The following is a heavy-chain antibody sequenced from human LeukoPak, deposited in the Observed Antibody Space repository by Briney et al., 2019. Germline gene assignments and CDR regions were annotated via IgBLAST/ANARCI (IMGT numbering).Heavy chain of an antibody. CDR1: GGSFSGYY. J-gene: IGHJ5*02. CDR2: INHSGST. CDR3: ARGRSELLWFGEFNNWFDP. Sequence: SETLSLTCAVCGGSFSGYYWSWIRQPPGKGLEWIGEINHSGSTNYNPSLKSRVTISVDTSKNQFSLKLSSVTAADTAVYYCARGRSELLWFGEFNNWFDPWGQGTLVTVSS. D-gene: IGHD3-10*01. V-gene: IGHV4-34*01.